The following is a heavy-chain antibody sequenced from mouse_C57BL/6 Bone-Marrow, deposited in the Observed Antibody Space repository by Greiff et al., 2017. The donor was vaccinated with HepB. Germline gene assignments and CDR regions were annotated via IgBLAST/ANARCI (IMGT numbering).Heavy chain of an antibody. CDR2: IDPETGGT. D-gene: IGHD2-4*01. CDR1: GYTFTDYE. CDR3: TRWDYPDD. V-gene: IGHV1-15*01. Sequence: QVQLQQSGAELVRPGASVTLSCKASGYTFTDYEMHWVKQTPVHGLEWIGAIDPETGGTAYNQKFKGKAILTANKSSSTAYMGLRSLKSEDSAVYYCTRWDYPDDWGQGTTLTVSS. J-gene: IGHJ2*01.